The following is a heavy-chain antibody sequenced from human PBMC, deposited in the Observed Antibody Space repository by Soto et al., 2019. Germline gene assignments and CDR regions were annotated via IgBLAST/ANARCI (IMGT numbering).Heavy chain of an antibody. J-gene: IGHJ4*02. CDR2: MTSDGRTI. V-gene: IGHV3-74*03. CDR3: ARTEVDY. CDR1: GFTFGNYW. Sequence: GSLRLSCAAYGFTFGNYWMHWVRQAPGKGPEWVSRMTSDGRTIQYADSVKGRFTVSRDNAKSTMYLQMNSLRVDDTAVYYCARTEVDYWGPGTLVTVSS.